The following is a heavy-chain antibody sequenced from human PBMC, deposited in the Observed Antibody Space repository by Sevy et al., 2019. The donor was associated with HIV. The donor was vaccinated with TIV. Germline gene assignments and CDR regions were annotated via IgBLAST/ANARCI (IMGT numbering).Heavy chain of an antibody. D-gene: IGHD5-12*01. J-gene: IGHJ4*02. V-gene: IGHV3-53*01. Sequence: GGSLRLSCEVSGFTVSSKYMSWVRQAPGKGLEWVSVLQSGGSTHYADSVKGRFTISRDNSKNTLYLQMNSLRAEDTAVYYCTRSLVSGYFVTFDHWGQGALVTVSS. CDR2: LQSGGST. CDR3: TRSLVSGYFVTFDH. CDR1: GFTVSSKY.